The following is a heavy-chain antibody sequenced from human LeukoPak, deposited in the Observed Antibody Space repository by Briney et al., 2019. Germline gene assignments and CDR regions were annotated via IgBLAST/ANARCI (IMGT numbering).Heavy chain of an antibody. J-gene: IGHJ3*02. CDR3: AKGEYYYDSSGTYDAFDI. D-gene: IGHD3-22*01. Sequence: PGGSLRLSWAASGFTFSSYAMSWVRQAPGKGLEWVSAISGSGGSTYYADSVRGRFTISRDNSKNTLYLQMNSLRAEDTAVYYCAKGEYYYDSSGTYDAFDIWGQGTMVTVSS. CDR1: GFTFSSYA. V-gene: IGHV3-23*01. CDR2: ISGSGGST.